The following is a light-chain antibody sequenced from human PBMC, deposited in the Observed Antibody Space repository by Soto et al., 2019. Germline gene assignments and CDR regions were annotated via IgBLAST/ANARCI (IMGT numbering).Light chain of an antibody. CDR2: GAS. Sequence: EIVLTQSPGTLSLSPGERATLSCRASQSVSSSYLAWYQQKPGQAPRLLIYGASSRATGIPDRFSGSGSGKELTLTISRLEPEDFAVYYCQQYGSSPRTFGPGTKVDIK. CDR1: QSVSSSY. CDR3: QQYGSSPRT. J-gene: IGKJ3*01. V-gene: IGKV3-20*01.